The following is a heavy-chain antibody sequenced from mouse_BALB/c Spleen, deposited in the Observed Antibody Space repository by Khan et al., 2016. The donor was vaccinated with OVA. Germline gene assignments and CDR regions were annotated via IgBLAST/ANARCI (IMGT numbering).Heavy chain of an antibody. CDR2: LWAGGSI. D-gene: IGHD1-1*01. J-gene: IGHJ3*01. V-gene: IGHV2-9*02. CDR1: GFSLTSYG. Sequence: VQLKQSGPGLVAPSQSLSITCTVSGFSLTSYGVHWVRQPPGKGLEWLGVLWAGGSINYNSALMSRLSISKDNSKNQVFLKMNSLQTDDTAMYYGARPYYGSAWFAYWGQGTLVTVSA. CDR3: ARPYYGSAWFAY.